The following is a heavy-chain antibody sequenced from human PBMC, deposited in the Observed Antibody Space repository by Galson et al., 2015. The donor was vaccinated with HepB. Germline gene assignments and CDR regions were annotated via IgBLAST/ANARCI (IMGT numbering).Heavy chain of an antibody. CDR2: INAGNGNT. Sequence: SVKVSCRASGYTFTSYAMHWVRQAPGQRLEWMGWINAGNGNTKYSQKFQGRVTITRDTSASTAYMELSSLRSEDTAVYYCAREGNIVATIPYYYYGMDVWGQGTTVTVSS. D-gene: IGHD5-12*01. J-gene: IGHJ6*02. V-gene: IGHV1-3*01. CDR1: GYTFTSYA. CDR3: AREGNIVATIPYYYYGMDV.